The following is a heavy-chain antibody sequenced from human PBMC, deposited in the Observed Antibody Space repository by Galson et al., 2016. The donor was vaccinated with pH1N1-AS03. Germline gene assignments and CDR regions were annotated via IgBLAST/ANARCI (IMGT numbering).Heavy chain of an antibody. Sequence: SLRLSCAASGFTFSTYGMNWVRQAPGKGLEWVANIKKDGGEKYYVDSVRGRFTISRDNAKKSLYLQMSSLRVEDTAVYYCASSGFWGRGTLVAVSS. D-gene: IGHD3-10*01. V-gene: IGHV3-7*03. CDR3: ASSGF. CDR2: IKKDGGEK. CDR1: GFTFSTYG. J-gene: IGHJ4*02.